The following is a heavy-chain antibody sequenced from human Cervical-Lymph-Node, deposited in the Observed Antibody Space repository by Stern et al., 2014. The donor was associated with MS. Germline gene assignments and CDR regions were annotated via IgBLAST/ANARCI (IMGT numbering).Heavy chain of an antibody. CDR1: GGSVSSTNW. Sequence: QVQLQESGPGLVKPSGTLSLTCAVSGGSVSSTNWWSWVRQSPGKGLEWIGNIHHRGPSSYRPSLGIRVSISLDNHKTHLSLHLTSVTAADTAVYYCARERQQYCNSEGCSYWYFDLWGRGTLVTVSS. CDR3: ARERQQYCNSEGCSYWYFDL. V-gene: IGHV4-4*02. D-gene: IGHD2/OR15-2a*01. CDR2: IHHRGPS. J-gene: IGHJ2*01.